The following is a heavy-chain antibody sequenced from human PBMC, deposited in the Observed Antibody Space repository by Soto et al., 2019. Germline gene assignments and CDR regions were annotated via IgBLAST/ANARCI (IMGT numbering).Heavy chain of an antibody. CDR1: GLTVSNSY. CDR3: ASGDFER. J-gene: IGHJ4*01. D-gene: IGHD3-9*01. CDR2: VFSNGNT. V-gene: IGHV3-53*01. Sequence: EVQLVESGGGLIQPGGSLRLSCAASGLTVSNSYMSWVRQAPGKRLEWVAIVFSNGNTYHADSMKDRFTVPRYNSRNTPDLQIASARAEDTAVYYCASGDFERWGQGTLVSVSS.